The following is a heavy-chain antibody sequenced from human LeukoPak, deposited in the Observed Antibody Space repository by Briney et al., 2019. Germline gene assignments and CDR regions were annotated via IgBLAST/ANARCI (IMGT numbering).Heavy chain of an antibody. CDR2: IYNGVNT. D-gene: IGHD5-18*01. J-gene: IGHJ1*01. CDR1: GASVSSASY. V-gene: IGHV4-61*01. CDR3: ARSDIGYSYGYGTQYFQH. Sequence: SETLSLTCTVSGASVSSASYWSWIRQPPGKGVEWIAHIYNGVNTNYNPSLKSRVTISVDTSKNQFSLKLSSVTAADTAVYYCARSDIGYSYGYGTQYFQHWGQGTLVTVSS.